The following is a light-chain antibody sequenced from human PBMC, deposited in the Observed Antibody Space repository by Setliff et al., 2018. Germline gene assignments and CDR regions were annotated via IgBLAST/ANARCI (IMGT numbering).Light chain of an antibody. V-gene: IGLV2-14*01. J-gene: IGLJ2*01. CDR2: DVS. CDR1: SSDLGTSNY. CDR3: SSYASSNTPLI. Sequence: QSALTQVASVSGPPGQSITISCTGTSSDLGTSNYVSWYQQHPDKAPKLMIYDVSIRPAGVSNRFSGSKSGNTASLTISGLQAEDEADYYCSSYASSNTPLIFGGGTKGTVL.